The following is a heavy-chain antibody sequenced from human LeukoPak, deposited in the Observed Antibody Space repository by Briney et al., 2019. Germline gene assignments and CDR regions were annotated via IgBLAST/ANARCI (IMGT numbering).Heavy chain of an antibody. D-gene: IGHD3-16*02. CDR2: IYTSGST. CDR3: ARHAPYDYVWGSYRSDAFDI. J-gene: IGHJ3*02. CDR1: GGSISRYY. V-gene: IGHV4-4*07. Sequence: PSETLSLTCTVSGGSISRYYWSWIRQPAGKGLEWIGRIYTSGSTNYNPSLKSRFTMSVDTSKNQFSLKLSSVTAADTAVYYCARHAPYDYVWGSYRSDAFDIWGQGTVVTVSS.